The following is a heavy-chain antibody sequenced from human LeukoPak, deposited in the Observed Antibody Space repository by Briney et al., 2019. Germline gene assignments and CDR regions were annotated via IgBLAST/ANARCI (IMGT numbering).Heavy chain of an antibody. Sequence: GGSLRLSSAASGFTFSGSAIHWVRQASGTGLEWVGRIKSKAAIYATAYAASVKGRFTISRDDSENTAYLQMNSLKTEDTAVYYCTTYGDYAPGSDYWGQGTLVTVSP. CDR3: TTYGDYAPGSDY. J-gene: IGHJ4*02. V-gene: IGHV3-73*01. D-gene: IGHD4-17*01. CDR2: IKSKAAIYAT. CDR1: GFTFSGSA.